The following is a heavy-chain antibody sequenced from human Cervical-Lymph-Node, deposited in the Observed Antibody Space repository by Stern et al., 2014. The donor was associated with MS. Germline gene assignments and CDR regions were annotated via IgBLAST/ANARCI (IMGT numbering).Heavy chain of an antibody. CDR1: GFTFTSSA. J-gene: IGHJ5*02. Sequence: QLVESGPEVKKPGTSVKVSCKASGFTFTSSAVQWVRQARGQRLEWIGWIVVGSGNTNYAQKFQERVTITRDMSTSTAYMELSILRSEDTAVYYCAAKRSDYSGIWFDPWGQGTLVTVSS. CDR2: IVVGSGNT. V-gene: IGHV1-58*01. D-gene: IGHD4-17*01. CDR3: AAKRSDYSGIWFDP.